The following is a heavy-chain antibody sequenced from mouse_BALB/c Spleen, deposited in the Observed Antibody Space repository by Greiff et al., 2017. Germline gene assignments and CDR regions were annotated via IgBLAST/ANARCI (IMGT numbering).Heavy chain of an antibody. CDR2: IRLKSNNYAT. V-gene: IGHV6-6*02. CDR1: GFTFSNYW. CDR3: TRNSYYYAMDY. J-gene: IGHJ4*01. Sequence: EVMLVESGGGLVQPGGSMKLSCVASGFTFSNYWMNWVRQSPEKGLEWVAEIRLKSNNYATHYAESVKGRFTISRDDSKSSVYLQMNNLRAEDTGIYYCTRNSYYYAMDYWGQGTSVTVSS.